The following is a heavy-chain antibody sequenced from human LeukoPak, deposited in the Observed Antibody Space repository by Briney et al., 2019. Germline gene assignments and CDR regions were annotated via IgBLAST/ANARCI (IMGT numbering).Heavy chain of an antibody. CDR1: GYTLTELS. CDR2: FDPEDGET. D-gene: IGHD3-10*01. V-gene: IGHV1-24*01. CDR3: ATVIYGSGNWFDP. Sequence: ASVKVSCKVSGYTLTELSMHWVRQAPGKGLEWMGGFDPEDGETVYAQKFQGRVTMTEDTSTDTAYMELSSLRSEDTAVYYCATVIYGSGNWFDPWGQGTLVTVSS. J-gene: IGHJ5*02.